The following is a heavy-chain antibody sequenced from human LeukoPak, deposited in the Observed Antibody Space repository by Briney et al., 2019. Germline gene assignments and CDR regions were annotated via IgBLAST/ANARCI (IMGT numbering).Heavy chain of an antibody. CDR1: GGSISSGGYS. Sequence: SETLSLTCAVSGGSISSGGYSWSWIRQPPGTGLEWIGYIYHSGSTYYNPSLKSRVTISVDRSKNQFSLKLSSVTAADTAVYYCARGVSVVVPAAIEYYFDYWGQGTLVTVSS. CDR2: IYHSGST. CDR3: ARGVSVVVPAAIEYYFDY. D-gene: IGHD2-2*02. J-gene: IGHJ4*02. V-gene: IGHV4-30-2*01.